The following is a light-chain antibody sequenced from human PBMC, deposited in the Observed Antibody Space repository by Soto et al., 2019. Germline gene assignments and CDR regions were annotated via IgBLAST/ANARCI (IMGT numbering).Light chain of an antibody. Sequence: DIVMTQSPLSLPVTPGEPASISCRSSQSLLHSNGYNYLDWYLQKPGQSPQLLIYLGSNRASGVPDRFSGSGSGTHFTLKISRVEAEDVGVYYCLQALQTLRAFGGGTKVEIK. J-gene: IGKJ4*02. V-gene: IGKV2-28*01. CDR1: QSLLHSNGYNY. CDR3: LQALQTLRA. CDR2: LGS.